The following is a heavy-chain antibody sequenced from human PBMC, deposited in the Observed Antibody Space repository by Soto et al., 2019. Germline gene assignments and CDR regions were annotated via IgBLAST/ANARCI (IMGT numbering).Heavy chain of an antibody. D-gene: IGHD2-2*02. CDR1: GFTFSGSA. V-gene: IGHV3-73*01. Sequence: GGSLRLSCAACGFTFSGSAMHWVRQASGKGLEWVGRIRSKANSYATAYAASVKGRFTISRDDSKNTAYLQMNSLKTEDTAVYYCTRLYTDAPFDYWGQGTLVTVSS. CDR2: IRSKANSYAT. J-gene: IGHJ4*02. CDR3: TRLYTDAPFDY.